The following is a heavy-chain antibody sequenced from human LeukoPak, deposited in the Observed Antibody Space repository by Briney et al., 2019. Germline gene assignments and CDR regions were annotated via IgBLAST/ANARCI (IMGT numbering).Heavy chain of an antibody. D-gene: IGHD3-10*01. V-gene: IGHV1-18*04. J-gene: IGHJ4*02. CDR2: ISAYNGNT. CDR1: GYTFTSYG. Sequence: ASVKVSCKASGYTFTSYGISWVRQAPGQGLEWMGWISAYNGNTNYAQKLQGRVTMTTDTSTSTAYMELRSLRSDDTAVYYCARHITMVRGVRADHFDYWGQGSLVTVSS. CDR3: ARHITMVRGVRADHFDY.